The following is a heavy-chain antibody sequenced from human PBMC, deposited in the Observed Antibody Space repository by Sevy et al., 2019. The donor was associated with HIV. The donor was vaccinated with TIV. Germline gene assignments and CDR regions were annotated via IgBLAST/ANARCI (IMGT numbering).Heavy chain of an antibody. D-gene: IGHD3-9*01. CDR2: INPSGGST. CDR1: GYTFTSQY. Sequence: ASVKVSCKASGYTFTSQYTHWVQQAPGQGLEWMGIINPSGGSTSYAQKFQGRVTMTRDTSTSTVYMELSSLRSEDTAVYYCARDSDNYDILTGYYPFDYWGQGTLVTVSS. CDR3: ARDSDNYDILTGYYPFDY. V-gene: IGHV1-46*01. J-gene: IGHJ4*02.